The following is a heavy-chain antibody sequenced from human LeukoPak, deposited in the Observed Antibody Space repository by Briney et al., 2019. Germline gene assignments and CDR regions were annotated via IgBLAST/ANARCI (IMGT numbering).Heavy chain of an antibody. Sequence: SETLSLTCTVSGGSISSYYWSWIRQPAGKGLEWIGRIYTSGSTNYNPSLKSRVTMSVDTSKNQFSLELSSVTAADTAVYYCASNYDSSGYYSYYFDYWGQGTLVTVSS. CDR3: ASNYDSSGYYSYYFDY. CDR1: GGSISSYY. V-gene: IGHV4-4*07. J-gene: IGHJ4*02. CDR2: IYTSGST. D-gene: IGHD3-22*01.